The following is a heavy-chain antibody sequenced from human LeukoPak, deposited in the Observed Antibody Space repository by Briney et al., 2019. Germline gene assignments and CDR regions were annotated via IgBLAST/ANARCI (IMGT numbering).Heavy chain of an antibody. Sequence: PSETLSLTCTVSGGSISSYYWSWIRQPPGKGLEWIGYIYYSGSTNYNPSLKSRVTISVDTSKNQFSLKLSSVTAADTAVYYCARVALNWSDAFDYWGQGTLVTVSS. CDR1: GGSISSYY. CDR3: ARVALNWSDAFDY. CDR2: IYYSGST. J-gene: IGHJ4*02. V-gene: IGHV4-59*12. D-gene: IGHD1-1*01.